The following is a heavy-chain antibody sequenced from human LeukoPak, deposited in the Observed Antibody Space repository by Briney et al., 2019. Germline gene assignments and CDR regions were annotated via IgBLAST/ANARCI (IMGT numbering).Heavy chain of an antibody. V-gene: IGHV3-48*01. J-gene: IGHJ4*02. CDR2: ISSSSSTT. Sequence: GGSLRLSCAASGFTFSSYSMNWVRQAPGKGLEWVSYISSSSSTTYYADSVKGRFTISRDNSKNTLYLQMNSLRAEDTAVYYCAKDHPYFDYWGQGTLVTVSS. CDR1: GFTFSSYS. CDR3: AKDHPYFDY.